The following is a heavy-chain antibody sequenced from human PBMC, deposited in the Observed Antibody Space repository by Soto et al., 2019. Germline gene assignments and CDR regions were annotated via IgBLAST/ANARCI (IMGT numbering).Heavy chain of an antibody. CDR2: INHSGST. D-gene: IGHD2-21*02. CDR3: AREYGGNSGTFDY. V-gene: IGHV4-34*01. J-gene: IGHJ4*02. CDR1: GGSFSGYY. Sequence: QVQLQQWGAGRLKPSETLSLTSAVYGGSFSGYYWSWIRQPPGKGLEWIGEINHSGSTNYNPSLKSRVTISVDTSKNQFSLKLSSVTAADTAVYYCAREYGGNSGTFDYWGEGTLVTVSS.